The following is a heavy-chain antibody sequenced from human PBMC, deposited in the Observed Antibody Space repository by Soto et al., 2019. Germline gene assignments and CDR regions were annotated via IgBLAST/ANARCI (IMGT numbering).Heavy chain of an antibody. CDR3: TRDRFRDLFVAYGVNPHSFYYYGMDV. Sequence: PSETLSLTCTVSGGSISSGGYYWSWIRQHPGKGLEWIGYIYYSGSTYYNPSLKSRVTISVDTSKNQFSLKLSSVTAADTAVYYCTRDRFRDLFVAYGVNPHSFYYYGMDVWGQGTTVTVSS. J-gene: IGHJ6*02. CDR2: IYYSGST. CDR1: GGSISSGGYY. V-gene: IGHV4-31*03. D-gene: IGHD4-17*01.